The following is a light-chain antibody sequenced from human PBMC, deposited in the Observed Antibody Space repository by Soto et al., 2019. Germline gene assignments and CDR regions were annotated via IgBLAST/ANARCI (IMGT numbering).Light chain of an antibody. CDR2: GTS. V-gene: IGKV3-20*01. Sequence: EGVLTQSPGTLSLSPGERVTLSCRASQSVSSRYLAWYQQKPGQAPRLVIYGTSTRATVIPDRFSGSGSGTDFTLTIRRLEPEDFAVYYCQQYGSSPLYTFGQGTKLEIK. J-gene: IGKJ2*01. CDR3: QQYGSSPLYT. CDR1: QSVSSRY.